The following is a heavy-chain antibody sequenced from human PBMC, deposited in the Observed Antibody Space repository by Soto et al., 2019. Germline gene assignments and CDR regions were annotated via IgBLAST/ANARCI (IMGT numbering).Heavy chain of an antibody. CDR3: DSAVATLNRGNYSMYV. Sequence: QVQLQESGPGLVKPSQTLSLPCTVSGGSISSGDYYWSWIRQPPGKVLEWIGYIYYSGSTYYNPSLKSRVTISVDTSKNQLSLKLSSVTAADTAVYYCDSAVATLNRGNYSMYVCGQWTKVTASS. J-gene: IGHJ6*02. V-gene: IGHV4-30-4*01. CDR2: IYYSGST. D-gene: IGHD5-12*01. CDR1: GGSISSGDYY.